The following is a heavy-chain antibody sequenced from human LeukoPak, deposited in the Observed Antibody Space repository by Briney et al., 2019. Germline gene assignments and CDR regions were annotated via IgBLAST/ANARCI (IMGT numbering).Heavy chain of an antibody. Sequence: WGSLRLSCAASGFTVITNDMTWVGQAPGKGPEWLSVLYSDGNTKYADSVQGRFTISRDNSKNTLYLEMNSLSPDDTAVYYCARGVEPLAANTLAYWGQGTLVTVSS. D-gene: IGHD1-14*01. J-gene: IGHJ4*02. V-gene: IGHV3-53*01. CDR2: LYSDGNT. CDR1: GFTVITND. CDR3: ARGVEPLAANTLAY.